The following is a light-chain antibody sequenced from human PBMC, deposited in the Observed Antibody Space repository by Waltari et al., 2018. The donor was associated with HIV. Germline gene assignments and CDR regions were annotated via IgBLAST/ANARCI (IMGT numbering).Light chain of an antibody. J-gene: IGLJ2*01. Sequence: QSALTQPASVSGSPGQSITISCTGSSSDIGRSNHVSWYQQFPGKAPKLLITDVIRRPLGVSDRFSGSKSGNTASLTIPGLQAEDEASYFCSSYSSVNTFVVFGGGTKVTVL. CDR2: DVI. V-gene: IGLV2-14*03. CDR1: SSDIGRSNH. CDR3: SSYSSVNTFVV.